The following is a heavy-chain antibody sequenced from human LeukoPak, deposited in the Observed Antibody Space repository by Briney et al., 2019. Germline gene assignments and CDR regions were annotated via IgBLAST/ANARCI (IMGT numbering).Heavy chain of an antibody. J-gene: IGHJ4*02. D-gene: IGHD3-22*01. Sequence: SETLSLTCTVSGGSISSYYWSWIRQPAGKGLEWIGRIYTSGSTNYNPSLKSRVTMSVDTSKNQLSLKLRSVTAADTAVYYCARDSYYYDSRGYYRFDYWGQGTLVTVSS. V-gene: IGHV4-4*07. CDR1: GGSISSYY. CDR2: IYTSGST. CDR3: ARDSYYYDSRGYYRFDY.